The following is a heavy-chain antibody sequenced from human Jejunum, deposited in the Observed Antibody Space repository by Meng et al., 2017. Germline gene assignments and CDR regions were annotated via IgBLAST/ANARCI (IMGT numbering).Heavy chain of an antibody. V-gene: IGHV6-1*01. Sequence: VPLHHSGPGQVKPPHTLSLTGSISWDSVSSNSAAWNGIRQSPSRGLEWLGRTYYRSKLYSDYAVSVKSRITTNTDTSKNQLSLQLNSVTPEDTAVYYCARDESRLLRSWGQGTLVTVSS. D-gene: IGHD3-22*01. CDR2: TYYRSKLYS. J-gene: IGHJ5*02. CDR1: WDSVSSNSAA. CDR3: ARDESRLLRS.